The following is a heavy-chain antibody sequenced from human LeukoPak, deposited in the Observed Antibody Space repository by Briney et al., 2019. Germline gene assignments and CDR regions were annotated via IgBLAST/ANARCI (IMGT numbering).Heavy chain of an antibody. V-gene: IGHV5-51*01. CDR2: IYPGDSDT. J-gene: IGHJ5*02. CDR1: GYSFTSYW. D-gene: IGHD5-24*01. Sequence: AGESLKISCKGSGYSFTSYWIAWVRQKPGKGLEWMGIIYPGDSDTTYSPSFQGQVTISADKSISTAYLQWSSLKASDTAMYLCARVEMATGWFDPWGQGTLVTVSS. CDR3: ARVEMATGWFDP.